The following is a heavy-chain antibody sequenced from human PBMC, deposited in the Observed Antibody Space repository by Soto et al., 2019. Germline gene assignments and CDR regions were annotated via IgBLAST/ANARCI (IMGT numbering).Heavy chain of an antibody. D-gene: IGHD5-12*01. V-gene: IGHV1-69*13. Sequence: ASVKVSCKASGGTFSSYAISCVRQAPGQGLEWMGGIIPIFGTANYAQKFQGRVTITADESTSTAYMELSSLRSEDTAVYYCARGISTQDGYNLPLGSYWGQGTLVTVSS. CDR2: IIPIFGTA. CDR1: GGTFSSYA. J-gene: IGHJ4*02. CDR3: ARGISTQDGYNLPLGSY.